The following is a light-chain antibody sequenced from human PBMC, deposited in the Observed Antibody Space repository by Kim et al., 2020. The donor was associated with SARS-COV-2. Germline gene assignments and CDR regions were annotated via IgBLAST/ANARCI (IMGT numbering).Light chain of an antibody. J-gene: IGLJ3*02. CDR3: ETWDSNTWV. CDR2: LEGSGSY. Sequence: QPVLTQSSSASASLGSSVKLTCTLSSGHSSYIIAWHQQQPGKAPRYLMKLEGSGSYNKGSGVPDRFSGSSSGAGRYLTISNLRSEDEADYYCETWDSNTWVFGGGTQLTVL. CDR1: SGHSSYI. V-gene: IGLV4-60*03.